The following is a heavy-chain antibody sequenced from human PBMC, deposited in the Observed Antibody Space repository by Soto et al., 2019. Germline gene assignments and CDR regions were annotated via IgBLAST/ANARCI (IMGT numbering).Heavy chain of an antibody. J-gene: IGHJ6*02. CDR2: IIPIFRTP. CDR3: ARDKDREQLGGNYYYALDV. Sequence: QVHLVQSGAEVKKPGSSVKVSCKASGDTFSSFNISWVRQAPGQGLEWMGGIIPIFRTPKYGQKCQGRVTITADEPTTTAYMGLSSLRSEDTAVYYCARDKDREQLGGNYYYALDVWGQGTTVIVS. V-gene: IGHV1-69*12. D-gene: IGHD1-1*01. CDR1: GDTFSSFN.